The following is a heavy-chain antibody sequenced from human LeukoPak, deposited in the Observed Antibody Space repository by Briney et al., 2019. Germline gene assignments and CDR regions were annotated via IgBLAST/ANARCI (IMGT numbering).Heavy chain of an antibody. CDR2: IYYSGST. J-gene: IGHJ6*03. Sequence: SETLSLTCTVSGGSISSYYWSWIRQPPGKGLEWIGYIYYSGSTNYNPSLKRRVTISVDTSKNQFSLKRSSVTAADTAVYYCASNSGSYYPYYYYYYMDVWGKGTTVSVSS. V-gene: IGHV4-59*08. CDR1: GGSISSYY. CDR3: ASNSGSYYPYYYYYYMDV. D-gene: IGHD1-26*01.